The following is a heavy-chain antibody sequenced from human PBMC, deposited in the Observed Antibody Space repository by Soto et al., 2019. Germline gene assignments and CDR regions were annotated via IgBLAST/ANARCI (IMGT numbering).Heavy chain of an antibody. J-gene: IGHJ4*02. V-gene: IGHV3-23*01. CDR1: GLTLNDYT. CDR2: IRGGEHTT. D-gene: IGHD3-16*01. CDR3: AKPPVWKSEHLSF. Sequence: HPGGSLRLSCTGSGLTLNDYTMSWVRQAPGKGLEWVSSIRGGEHTTFYADSVRGRFTISRDDSKNTLSLQMNNLRAEDTALYYCAKPPVWKSEHLSFWGQGTLVTVSS.